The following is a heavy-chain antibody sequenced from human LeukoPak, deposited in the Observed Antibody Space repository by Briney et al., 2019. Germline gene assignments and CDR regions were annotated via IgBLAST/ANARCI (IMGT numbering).Heavy chain of an antibody. D-gene: IGHD3-3*01. CDR3: ARVRLDEGAIFGVDIEGLYFDY. CDR2: IYSGGST. CDR1: GFTVSSNY. J-gene: IGHJ4*02. Sequence: GGSLRLSCAAYGFTVSSNYMSWVRQAPGKGLEWVSVIYSGGSTYYADSVKGRFTISRHNSKNTLYLQMNSLRAEDTAVYYCARVRLDEGAIFGVDIEGLYFDYWGQGTLVTVSS. V-gene: IGHV3-53*04.